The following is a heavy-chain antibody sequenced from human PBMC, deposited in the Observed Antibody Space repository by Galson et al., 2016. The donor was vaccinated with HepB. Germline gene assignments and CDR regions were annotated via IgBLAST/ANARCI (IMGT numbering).Heavy chain of an antibody. CDR3: ARPYNYDMSGYHQYFQH. Sequence: SLRLSCAASGFTFSSYSINWVRQAPGRGLEWVAYISGGGSTTRYADSVKGRFIISRDDAKNSVYLQMDSLRAEDTAVYYCARPYNYDMSGYHQYFQHWGQGTLMTVSS. V-gene: IGHV3-48*03. CDR2: ISGGGSTT. J-gene: IGHJ1*01. CDR1: GFTFSSYS. D-gene: IGHD3-22*01.